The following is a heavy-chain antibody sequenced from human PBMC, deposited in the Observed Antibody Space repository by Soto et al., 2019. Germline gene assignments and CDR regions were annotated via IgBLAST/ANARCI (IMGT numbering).Heavy chain of an antibody. J-gene: IGHJ4*02. Sequence: EVQLLESGGGLVQPGGSLRLSCAASGFTFSSYAMSWVRQAPGKGLEWVSVISGSGGSTYYADCVKGRFTISRDNSKNTLSLQRSSLRAEDTAVYYCAKNRGCSPRNIDYCGQGTLVTVSS. CDR3: AKNRGCSPRNIDY. V-gene: IGHV3-23*01. CDR1: GFTFSSYA. CDR2: ISGSGGST. D-gene: IGHD6-19*01.